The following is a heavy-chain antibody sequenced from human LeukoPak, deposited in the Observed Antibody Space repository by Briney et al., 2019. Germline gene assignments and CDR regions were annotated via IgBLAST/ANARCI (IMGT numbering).Heavy chain of an antibody. CDR2: INHSGST. CDR3: ASMGVCGDYVDY. CDR1: GGSFSGYY. D-gene: IGHD3-16*01. Sequence: SETLSLTCAVYGGSFSGYYWSWIRQPPGKGLEWIGEINHSGSTNYNPSLKSRVTISVDTSKNQFSLKLSSVTAADTAVYYCASMGVCGDYVDYWGQGTLVTVSS. V-gene: IGHV4-34*01. J-gene: IGHJ4*02.